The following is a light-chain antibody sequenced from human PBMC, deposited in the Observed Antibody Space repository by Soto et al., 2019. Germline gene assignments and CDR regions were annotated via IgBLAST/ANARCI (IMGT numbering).Light chain of an antibody. CDR3: QHYNNWLGT. J-gene: IGKJ4*01. CDR1: QNVISS. CDR2: GAS. Sequence: EIVVTQSPAILSVSPGERVTLSCRASQNVISSLAWYQQKLGQAPRLLIYGASTRATGIPARFSGSGSGTEFILTVSSLQSEDFAVYYCQHYNNWLGTFGGGTKVDIK. V-gene: IGKV3-15*01.